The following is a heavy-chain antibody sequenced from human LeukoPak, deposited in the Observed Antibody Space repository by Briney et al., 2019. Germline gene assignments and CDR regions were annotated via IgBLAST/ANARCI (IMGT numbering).Heavy chain of an antibody. CDR1: GFTLRNYA. CDR2: IGAGDKYT. D-gene: IGHD6-19*01. V-gene: IGHV3-23*01. CDR3: AKERGGIAVAVFDY. J-gene: IGHJ4*02. Sequence: GGSLRLSCAASGFTLRNYAMSWVRQAPGKGLEWVSSIGAGDKYTYYGDSVKGRFTISRDNSKNTLYLQMNSLRAEDTAVYYCAKERGGIAVAVFDYWGQGTLVTVSS.